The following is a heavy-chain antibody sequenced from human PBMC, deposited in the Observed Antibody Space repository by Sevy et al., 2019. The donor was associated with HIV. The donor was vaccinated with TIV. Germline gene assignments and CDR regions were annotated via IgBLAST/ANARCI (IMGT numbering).Heavy chain of an antibody. Sequence: GGSLRLSCAVSGVTFSDYAMSWVRQAPGKGLEWVSFISGFGDKTYYADSGRGPFTISRDNSKNTLHLQMNSLRAEDTAVYYCAKAGGINWFYYYYGMDVWGQGTTVTVSS. CDR3: AKAGGINWFYYYYGMDV. CDR2: ISGFGDKT. CDR1: GVTFSDYA. J-gene: IGHJ6*02. V-gene: IGHV3-23*01. D-gene: IGHD1-1*01.